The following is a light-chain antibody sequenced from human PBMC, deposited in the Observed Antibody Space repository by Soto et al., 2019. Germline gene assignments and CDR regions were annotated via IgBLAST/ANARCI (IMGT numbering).Light chain of an antibody. CDR3: QSYESSHYA. J-gene: IGLJ1*01. CDR2: EDN. Sequence: NFMLTQPHSVSESPGKTVTISCTRSSGSIASNYVQWYQQRPGSAPTTVIYEDNQRPSGVPDRFSGSIDSSSNSASLTISGLKTEDEADYYCQSYESSHYAFGTGTKVTVL. CDR1: SGSIASNY. V-gene: IGLV6-57*04.